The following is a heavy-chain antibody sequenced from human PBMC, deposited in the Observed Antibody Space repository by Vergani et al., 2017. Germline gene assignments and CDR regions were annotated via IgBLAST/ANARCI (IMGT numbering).Heavy chain of an antibody. J-gene: IGHJ1*01. V-gene: IGHV1-2*02. CDR2: INPNSGGT. CDR1: GYTFTGYY. D-gene: IGHD6-19*01. Sequence: QVRLIQSGAEVKKPGASVRVSCKASGYTFTGYYMHWVRQAPGQGLEWMGWINPNSGGTNYAQKFQGRVTMTRDTSISTAYMELSRLRSDDTAVYYCARDRSGLEYFQHWGQGTLVTVSS. CDR3: ARDRSGLEYFQH.